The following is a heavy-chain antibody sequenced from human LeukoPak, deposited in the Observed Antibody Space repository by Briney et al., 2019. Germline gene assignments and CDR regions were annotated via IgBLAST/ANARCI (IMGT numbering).Heavy chain of an antibody. Sequence: GGSLRPSCAASGFTFSSYAMSWVRQAPGKGLEWVSAISGSGGSTYYADSVKGRFTISRDNSKNTLYLQMNSLRAEDTAVYYCAKGTYCGGDCYYYWGQGTLVTVSS. J-gene: IGHJ4*02. CDR1: GFTFSSYA. D-gene: IGHD2-21*02. CDR2: ISGSGGST. V-gene: IGHV3-23*01. CDR3: AKGTYCGGDCYYY.